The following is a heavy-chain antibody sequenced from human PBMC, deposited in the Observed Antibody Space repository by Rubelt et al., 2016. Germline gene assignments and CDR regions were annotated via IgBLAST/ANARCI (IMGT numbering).Heavy chain of an antibody. D-gene: IGHD3-3*01. J-gene: IGHJ4*02. Sequence: GESGGGLVKPGGSLRLSCAASGFTFSSYSMNWVRQAPGKGLEWVAVISYDGSNKYYADSVKGRFTISRDNSKNTLYLQMNSLRAEDTAVYYCARLPKSGYRDYWGQGTLVTVSS. V-gene: IGHV3-30*03. CDR2: ISYDGSNK. CDR3: ARLPKSGYRDY. CDR1: GFTFSSYS.